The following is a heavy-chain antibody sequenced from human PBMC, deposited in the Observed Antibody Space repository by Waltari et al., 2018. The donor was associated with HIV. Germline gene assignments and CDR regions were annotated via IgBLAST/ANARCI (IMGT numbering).Heavy chain of an antibody. V-gene: IGHV4-39*01. CDR3: ATPGGYYDSSGYYPYDY. Sequence: QLQLQESGPGLVKPSETLSLTCTVSGGSISSSSYYWGWIRQPPGKGLEWIGSIYYSGSTYYNPPLKSRVTISVDTSKNQFSLKRSSVTAADTAVYYCATPGGYYDSSGYYPYDYWGQGTLVTVSS. CDR1: GGSISSSSYY. CDR2: IYYSGST. D-gene: IGHD3-22*01. J-gene: IGHJ4*02.